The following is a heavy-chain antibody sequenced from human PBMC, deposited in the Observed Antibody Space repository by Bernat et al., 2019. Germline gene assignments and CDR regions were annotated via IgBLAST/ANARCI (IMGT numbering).Heavy chain of an antibody. Sequence: QVQLQESGPGLVKPSETLSLTCTVSGGSISSYYWSWIRQPPGKGLEWIGYIYYSGSTNYNPSLKSRVTISVDTSKNQFSLKLSSVTAADTAVYYCAREMTERGRRAAAGNWCDPWGQGTLVTVSS. D-gene: IGHD6-13*01. CDR1: GGSISSYY. V-gene: IGHV4-59*01. CDR2: IYYSGST. J-gene: IGHJ5*02. CDR3: AREMTERGRRAAAGNWCDP.